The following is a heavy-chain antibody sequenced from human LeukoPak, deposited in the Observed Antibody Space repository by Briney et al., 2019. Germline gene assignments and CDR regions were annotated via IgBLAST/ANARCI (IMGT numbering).Heavy chain of an antibody. V-gene: IGHV4-59*01. CDR2: INYSGSA. CDR3: AWEDSSGYRHFDY. D-gene: IGHD3-22*01. CDR1: GGSISSYY. J-gene: IGHJ4*02. Sequence: SETLSLTCTVSGGSISSYYWSWIRQAPGKGLEWIGYINYSGSANYNPSLKSRVTISIDTSKNQFSLKLSSVTAADTAVYYCAWEDSSGYRHFDYWGQGTLVTVSS.